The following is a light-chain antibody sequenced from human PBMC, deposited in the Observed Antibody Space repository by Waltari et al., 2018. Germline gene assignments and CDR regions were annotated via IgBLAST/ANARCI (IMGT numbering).Light chain of an antibody. Sequence: QSALSQPASVSGSPGQSLTITCTGASTDLASYNLVAWYQHHPNSAPKLLIYEATKRPSGISHRFSGAKSGATASLRISGLQADDEADYYCCSYTGSSTSYGCGGGTKVTVL. CDR2: EAT. V-gene: IGLV2-23*01. CDR1: STDLASYNL. CDR3: CSYTGSSTSYG. J-gene: IGLJ1*01.